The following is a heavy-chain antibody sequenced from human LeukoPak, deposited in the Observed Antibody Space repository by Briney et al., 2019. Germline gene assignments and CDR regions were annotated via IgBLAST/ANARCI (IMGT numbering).Heavy chain of an antibody. CDR3: ARQGTTSDSYYYYMDV. CDR1: GGSISSYY. CDR2: FYYSGST. V-gene: IGHV4-39*01. D-gene: IGHD4-17*01. Sequence: NPSETLSLTCTVSGGSISSYYWSWIRQPPGKDLEWIGSFYYSGSTYYNPSLKSRVTISVDTSKNQFSLKVTSVTAADTAVYYCARQGTTSDSYYYYMDVWGKGTTVTFSS. J-gene: IGHJ6*03.